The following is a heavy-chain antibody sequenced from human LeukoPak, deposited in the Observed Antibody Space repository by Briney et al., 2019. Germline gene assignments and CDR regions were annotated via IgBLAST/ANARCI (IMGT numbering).Heavy chain of an antibody. V-gene: IGHV3-7*01. CDR2: IKQDGSEE. CDR3: ARYRITFGGVIPNKHIDY. Sequence: GGSLRLSCAASGFTFSNYWMNWVRQAPGKGLEWVANIKQDGSEEYYADSVKGRFTISRDNAKNSVYLQMNSLRADDTAVYYCARYRITFGGVIPNKHIDYWGQGTLVTVSS. D-gene: IGHD3-16*02. J-gene: IGHJ4*02. CDR1: GFTFSNYW.